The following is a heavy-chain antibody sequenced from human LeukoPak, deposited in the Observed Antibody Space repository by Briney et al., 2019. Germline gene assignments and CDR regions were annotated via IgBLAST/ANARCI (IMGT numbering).Heavy chain of an antibody. CDR2: ISNSGTT. J-gene: IGHJ5*02. CDR3: ARVVRGAVTSNCFDP. Sequence: SETLSLTCTVSGGSINDYYWTWIRQAPGKGLEWIGYISNSGTTDYNPSLKSRVTMSVDTSNNEFSLRLTSVTAADTAMYYCARVVRGAVTSNCFDPWRKGTLVTVSS. V-gene: IGHV4-59*01. D-gene: IGHD4-17*01. CDR1: GGSINDYY.